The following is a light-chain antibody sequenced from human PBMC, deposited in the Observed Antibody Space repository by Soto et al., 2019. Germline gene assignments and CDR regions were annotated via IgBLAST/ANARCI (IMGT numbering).Light chain of an antibody. CDR1: QTVSSNY. V-gene: IGKV3-20*01. CDR3: QQYGISLHT. CDR2: GAS. J-gene: IGKJ2*01. Sequence: SPWTLYDYKEERATLSCRASQTVSSNYLAWYQQRPGQAPRLLIYGASSRATDIPDRFSGSGSGTDFSLTISRLEPEDFAVYYCQQYGISLHTF.